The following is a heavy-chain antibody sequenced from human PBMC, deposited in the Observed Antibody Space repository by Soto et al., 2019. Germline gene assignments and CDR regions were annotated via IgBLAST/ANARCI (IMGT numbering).Heavy chain of an antibody. CDR3: ARGRRSYSGSYHPIWGFDY. CDR2: IGTAGDT. D-gene: IGHD1-26*01. CDR1: GFTFSSYD. Sequence: EVQLVESGGGLVQPGGSLRLSCAASGFTFSSYDMHWVRQATGKGLEWVSAIGTAGDTYYPGSVKGRFTISRENAKNSLYLQMNSLRAEDTAVYYCARGRRSYSGSYHPIWGFDYWGQGTLVTVSS. V-gene: IGHV3-13*01. J-gene: IGHJ4*02.